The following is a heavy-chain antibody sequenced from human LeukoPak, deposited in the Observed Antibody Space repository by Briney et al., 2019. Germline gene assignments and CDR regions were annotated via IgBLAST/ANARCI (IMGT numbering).Heavy chain of an antibody. CDR1: GFTFSSYG. Sequence: GGSLRLSCAASGFTFSSYGMHWVRQAPGKGLEWVAVIWYDGINKYYADSVKGRFTVSRDISKNTLYLRMSGLRAEDTAIYYCARAGTVHDNSTYFRYWGQGTLVTVSS. V-gene: IGHV3-30*19. CDR2: IWYDGINK. J-gene: IGHJ4*02. D-gene: IGHD2/OR15-2a*01. CDR3: ARAGTVHDNSTYFRY.